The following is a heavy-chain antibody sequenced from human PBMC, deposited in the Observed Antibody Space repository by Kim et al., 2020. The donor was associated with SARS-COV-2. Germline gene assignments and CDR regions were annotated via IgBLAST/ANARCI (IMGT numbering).Heavy chain of an antibody. CDR1: GFTFDDYA. CDR2: ISGDGGST. V-gene: IGHV3-43*02. CDR3: AKDRGFGGAPNGMDV. D-gene: IGHD3-10*01. Sequence: GGSLRLSCAASGFTFDDYAMHWVRQAPGKGLEWVSLISGDGGSTYYADSVKGRFTISRDNSKNSLYLQMNSLRTEDTALYYCAKDRGFGGAPNGMDVCGHGTTGTVSS. J-gene: IGHJ6*02.